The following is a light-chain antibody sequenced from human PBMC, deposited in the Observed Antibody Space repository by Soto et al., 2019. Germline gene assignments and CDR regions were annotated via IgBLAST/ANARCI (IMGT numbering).Light chain of an antibody. V-gene: IGKV3-11*01. CDR2: DAS. J-gene: IGKJ4*01. CDR3: QQRSNWPQLT. CDR1: QSVSGY. Sequence: LTHSKAALSLSPQERPTVSGRVSQSVSGYLAWYQQKPGQAPRLLIYDASNRATGIQARFSGSGSGTDFTLTISSLEPEDFAVYYCQQRSNWPQLTFGGGTKVDTK.